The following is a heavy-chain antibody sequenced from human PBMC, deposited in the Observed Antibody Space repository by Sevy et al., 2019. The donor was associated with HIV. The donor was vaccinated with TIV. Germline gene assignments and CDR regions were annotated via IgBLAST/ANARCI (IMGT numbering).Heavy chain of an antibody. CDR2: MNPNSGNT. J-gene: IGHJ6*02. CDR1: GYTFTSYD. CDR3: ARVRVPAAIHYYGMDV. V-gene: IGHV1-8*01. D-gene: IGHD2-2*01. Sequence: ASVKVSCKASGYTFTSYDINWVRQATGQGLEWMGWMNPNSGNTGYAQKFQGRVTMTRNTSISTAYMELSSLRSEDTAVYYCARVRVPAAIHYYGMDVWGQGTTVTVSS.